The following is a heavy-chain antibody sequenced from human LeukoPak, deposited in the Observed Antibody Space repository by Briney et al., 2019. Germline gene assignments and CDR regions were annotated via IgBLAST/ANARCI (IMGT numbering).Heavy chain of an antibody. J-gene: IGHJ6*02. CDR1: GGFISSYY. V-gene: IGHV4-4*07. CDR2: IYTSGST. CDR3: ARASIQLSYYGMDV. Sequence: SETLSLTCTVSGGFISSYYWSWIRQPAGKGLEWIGRIYTSGSTNYNPSLKSRVTMSVDTSKNQFSLKLSSVTAADTAVYYCARASIQLSYYGMDVWGQGTTVTVSS. D-gene: IGHD5-18*01.